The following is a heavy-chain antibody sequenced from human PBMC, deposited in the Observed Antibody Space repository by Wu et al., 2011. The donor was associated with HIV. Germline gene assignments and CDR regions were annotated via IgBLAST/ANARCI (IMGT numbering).Heavy chain of an antibody. CDR2: IVPVLGGS. D-gene: IGHD3-10*01. CDR1: GGTLRKYA. J-gene: IGHJ5*02. Sequence: QAQLVQSGAEVREPGSSVKVSCKASGGTLRKYAFSWVRQAPGQGLEWMGGIVPVLGGSNYARKFQGRVTITADESRTTVHMELSSLTSEDTAVYYCTIGRGSRPRFDPWGQGTLVTVSS. CDR3: TIGRGSRPRFDP. V-gene: IGHV1-69*11.